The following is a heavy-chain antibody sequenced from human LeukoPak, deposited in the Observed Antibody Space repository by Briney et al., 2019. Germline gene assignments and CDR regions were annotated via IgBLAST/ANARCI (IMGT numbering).Heavy chain of an antibody. J-gene: IGHJ6*03. CDR2: IIPIFGTA. Sequence: SVKVSCKASRGTFSSYAISWVRQAPGQGLEWMGGIIPIFGTANYAQKFQGRVTITADESTSTAYMELSSLRSEDTAVYYCARDRIAVAGRKYYYYMDVWGKGTTVTVSS. D-gene: IGHD6-19*01. CDR3: ARDRIAVAGRKYYYYMDV. CDR1: RGTFSSYA. V-gene: IGHV1-69*13.